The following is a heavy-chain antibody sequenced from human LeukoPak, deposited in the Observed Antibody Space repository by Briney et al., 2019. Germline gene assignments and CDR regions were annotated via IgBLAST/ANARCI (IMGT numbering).Heavy chain of an antibody. J-gene: IGHJ4*02. D-gene: IGHD1-26*01. CDR3: ASSSPEGGSYAPFDY. CDR1: GYSFTSYW. CDR2: IYPGDSDT. V-gene: IGHV5-51*01. Sequence: GESLKISCKGSGYSFTSYWIGWVRQMPGKGLEWMGIIYPGDSDTRYSPSFQGQVTISADKSISTAYLQWSSLKASDTAMYYCASSSPEGGSYAPFDYWGQGTLVTVSS.